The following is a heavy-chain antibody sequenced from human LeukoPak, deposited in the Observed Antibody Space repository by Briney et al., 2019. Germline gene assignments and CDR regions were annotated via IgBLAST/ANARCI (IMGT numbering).Heavy chain of an antibody. J-gene: IGHJ4*02. CDR3: ARDRLHYGEYEKTFDY. CDR2: ISYDGSNK. V-gene: IGHV3-30*03. D-gene: IGHD4-17*01. Sequence: PGRSLRLSCAASGFTFSSYGMHWVRQAPGKGLEWVAVISYDGSNKYYGDSVKGRFTISRDNSKNTLYLQMNSLRAEDSAVYYCARDRLHYGEYEKTFDYWGQGTLVTVSS. CDR1: GFTFSSYG.